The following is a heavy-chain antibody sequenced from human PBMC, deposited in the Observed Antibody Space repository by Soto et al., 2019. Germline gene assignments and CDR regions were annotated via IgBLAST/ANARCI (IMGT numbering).Heavy chain of an antibody. CDR1: GGSISSGGYY. CDR2: IYYSGST. D-gene: IGHD3-22*01. CDR3: ARDLALPPGYYHDSSGYPAYGMDV. J-gene: IGHJ6*02. V-gene: IGHV4-31*03. Sequence: PSETLSLTCTVSGGSISSGGYYWSWIRQHPGKGLEWIGYIYYSGSTYYNPSLKSRVTISVDTSKNQFSLKLSSVTAADTAVYYCARDLALPPGYYHDSSGYPAYGMDVWGQGTKVTVYS.